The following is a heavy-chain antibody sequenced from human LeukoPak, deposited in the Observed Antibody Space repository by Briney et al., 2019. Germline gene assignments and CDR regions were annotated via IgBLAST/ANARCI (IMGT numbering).Heavy chain of an antibody. V-gene: IGHV1-2*02. CDR2: INPNSGGT. CDR1: GYTFTGYY. Sequence: GASVKVSCKASGYTFTGYYMHWVRQAPGQGLEWMGWINPNSGGTNYAQKFQGRVTMTRDTSISTAYMELSRLRSDDTAVYYCARGVVVAATSYYYYYMDVWGKGTTVTVSS. J-gene: IGHJ6*03. D-gene: IGHD2-15*01. CDR3: ARGVVVAATSYYYYYMDV.